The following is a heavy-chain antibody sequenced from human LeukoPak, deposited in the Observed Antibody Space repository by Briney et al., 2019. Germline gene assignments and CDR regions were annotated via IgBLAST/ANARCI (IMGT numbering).Heavy chain of an antibody. D-gene: IGHD6-13*01. CDR2: IYYSGST. Sequence: SETLSLTCTVSGGSISGSSHYWGWIRQPPGKGLEWIGSIYYSGSTSYNPSLKSRVTISVDTSKNEFSLSLSSVAAADTAVYYCARNASIAAAGNGGRYFDYWGQGTLVTVSS. CDR3: ARNASIAAAGNGGRYFDY. CDR1: GGSISGSSHY. J-gene: IGHJ4*02. V-gene: IGHV4-39*01.